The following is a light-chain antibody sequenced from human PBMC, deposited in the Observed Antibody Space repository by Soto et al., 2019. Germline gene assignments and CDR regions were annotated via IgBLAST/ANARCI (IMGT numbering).Light chain of an antibody. CDR2: GAS. V-gene: IGKV3-20*01. Sequence: EIVLTQSPGTLSLSPGERATLSCRASQSVSSNYLTWYQQKPGQTPRLLIYGASSTATGIPDRFSVSGSGTDFTLTISRLEPEDVAVYYCQPGCCSPYTFGQGTKLEIK. J-gene: IGKJ2*01. CDR1: QSVSSNY. CDR3: QPGCCSPYT.